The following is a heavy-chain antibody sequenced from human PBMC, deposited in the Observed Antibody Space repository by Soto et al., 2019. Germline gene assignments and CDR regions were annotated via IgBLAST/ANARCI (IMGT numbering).Heavy chain of an antibody. CDR3: XKFSAHSMFVISSAPDY. CDR1: GFTFSSYA. V-gene: IGHV3-23*01. D-gene: IGHD3-10*02. CDR2: ISGNGGRI. Sequence: PGGSLRLSCAASGFTFSSYALTWVRQAPGKGLEWVSAISGNGGRISYADSVKGRFTISRDNSKNTLYLQLHSLRAEDTAVYYCXKFSAHSMFVISSAPDYWGQGTLVTVSS. J-gene: IGHJ4*02.